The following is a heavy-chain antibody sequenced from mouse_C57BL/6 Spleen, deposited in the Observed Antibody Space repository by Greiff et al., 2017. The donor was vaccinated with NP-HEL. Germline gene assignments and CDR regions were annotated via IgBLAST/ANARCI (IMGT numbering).Heavy chain of an antibody. CDR3: TRGIYYGSSWFAY. J-gene: IGHJ3*01. V-gene: IGHV1-15*01. Sequence: VQLQQSGAELVRPGASVTLSCKASGYTFTDYEMHWVKQTPVHGLEWIGAIDPETGGTAYNQKFKGKAILTADKSSSTAYMELRSLKSEDSAVYYCTRGIYYGSSWFAYWGQGTLVTVSA. D-gene: IGHD2-2*01. CDR2: IDPETGGT. CDR1: GYTFTDYE.